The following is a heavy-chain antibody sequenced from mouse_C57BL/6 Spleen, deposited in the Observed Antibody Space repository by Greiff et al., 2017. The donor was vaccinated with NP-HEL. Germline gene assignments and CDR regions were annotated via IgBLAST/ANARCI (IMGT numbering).Heavy chain of an antibody. D-gene: IGHD1-1*01. CDR3: ARSEIYYGSSL. Sequence: EVQLQQSGPELVKPGASVKISCKASGYTFTDYYMNWVKQSHGKSLEWIGDINPNNGGTSYNQKFKGKATLTVDKSSSTAYMELRSLTSEDSAVYYCARSEIYYGSSLWGQGTTLTVSS. J-gene: IGHJ2*01. CDR2: INPNNGGT. CDR1: GYTFTDYY. V-gene: IGHV1-26*01.